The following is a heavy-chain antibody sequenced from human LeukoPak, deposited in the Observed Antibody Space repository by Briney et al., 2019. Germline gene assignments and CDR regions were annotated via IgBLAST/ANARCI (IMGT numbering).Heavy chain of an antibody. CDR3: ASYYRNSGWYALDY. V-gene: IGHV4-61*01. Sequence: SETLSLTCTVSGGTVSSDSYDWSWIRQPPGKGLEWIGKIYYSGSTNYNPSIKSRVTISVDTSKNQICLKASSVTAADTAVYYCASYYRNSGWYALDYWGQGTLVTVSS. CDR1: GGTVSSDSYD. CDR2: IYYSGST. D-gene: IGHD6-19*01. J-gene: IGHJ4*02.